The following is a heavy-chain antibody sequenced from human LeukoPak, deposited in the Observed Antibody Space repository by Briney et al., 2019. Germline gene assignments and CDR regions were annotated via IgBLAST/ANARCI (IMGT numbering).Heavy chain of an antibody. Sequence: PGGSLRLSCASSGFTFSSYTMNWVRQAPGKGLECVSGTSGSGGSTYYADSVKGRFNISRNNSKNTLYLQMNSLRAEDTAVYYCAKDYYGSGSYRHFDQWGQGTLVTVSS. CDR1: GFTFSSYT. CDR3: AKDYYGSGSYRHFDQ. V-gene: IGHV3-23*01. D-gene: IGHD3-10*01. J-gene: IGHJ4*02. CDR2: TSGSGGST.